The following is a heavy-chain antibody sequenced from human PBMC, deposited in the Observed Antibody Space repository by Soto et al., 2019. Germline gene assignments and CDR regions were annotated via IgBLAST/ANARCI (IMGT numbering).Heavy chain of an antibody. V-gene: IGHV4-31*03. CDR2: IYYSGNT. CDR3: ARVDHSSSWYYYMDV. D-gene: IGHD6-13*01. Sequence: QVQLQESGPGLVKPSQTLSLTCTVSGGSISSGDYYWSWIRQHPGKGLEWIGYIYYSGNTYYNPSLKSRVTISVDTSKIQFSLKLSSVTAADTSVYYCARVDHSSSWYYYMDVWGKGTTVTVSS. J-gene: IGHJ6*03. CDR1: GGSISSGDYY.